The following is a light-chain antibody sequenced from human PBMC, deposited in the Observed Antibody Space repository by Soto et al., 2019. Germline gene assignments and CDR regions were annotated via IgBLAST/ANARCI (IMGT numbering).Light chain of an antibody. V-gene: IGKV1-5*01. CDR1: QSISRS. Sequence: DIQMTQSPSTLSASVGDRVTITCRASQSISRSLAWYPQKPGKAPNLLIYDASSLESGVPSRFSGSGFGTEFTLTISSLQPDDFATYYCQQYNSYLLTFGPGTTVDIK. CDR2: DAS. J-gene: IGKJ3*01. CDR3: QQYNSYLLT.